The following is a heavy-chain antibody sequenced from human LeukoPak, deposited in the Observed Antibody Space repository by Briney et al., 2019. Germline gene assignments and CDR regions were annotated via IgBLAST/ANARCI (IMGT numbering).Heavy chain of an antibody. Sequence: GRSLRLSCAASGFTFNNYGMHWVRQAPGKGLEWVAFISYDGSNKYYADSVKGRFTISRDNSKNTLYLQMNSLRAEDTAVYYCAIDLGPALFDYWGQGTLVTVSS. CDR2: ISYDGSNK. V-gene: IGHV3-30*03. J-gene: IGHJ4*02. CDR1: GFTFNNYG. CDR3: AIDLGPALFDY.